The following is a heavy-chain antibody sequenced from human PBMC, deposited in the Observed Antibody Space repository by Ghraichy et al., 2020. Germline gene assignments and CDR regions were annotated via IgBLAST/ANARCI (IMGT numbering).Heavy chain of an antibody. D-gene: IGHD1-26*01. CDR1: GFTFSSYA. CDR3: ARGWSGSYPNFDY. CDR2: ISYDGSDK. Sequence: GGSLRLSCAASGFTFSSYAMHWVRQAPGKGLEWVAVISYDGSDKYYADSVKGRFTISRDNSKNTLYLQMNSLRAEDMAVYYCARGWSGSYPNFDYWGQGTLVTVSS. V-gene: IGHV3-30*04. J-gene: IGHJ4*02.